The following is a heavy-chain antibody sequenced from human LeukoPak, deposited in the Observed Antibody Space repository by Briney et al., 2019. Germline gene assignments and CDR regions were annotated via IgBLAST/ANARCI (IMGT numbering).Heavy chain of an antibody. CDR1: GGSISIINW. J-gene: IGHJ5*02. Sequence: PQTLSLTSAVSGGSISIINWWRWVPPPPRKGLEWLGEVYHSGSTNYNPSPKSRVTISVDKSKNQFSLKLSSVTAADTAVYCCARVEVGTNWFDPWGQGTLVTVSS. CDR3: ARVEVGTNWFDP. D-gene: IGHD1-1*01. CDR2: VYHSGST. V-gene: IGHV4-4*01.